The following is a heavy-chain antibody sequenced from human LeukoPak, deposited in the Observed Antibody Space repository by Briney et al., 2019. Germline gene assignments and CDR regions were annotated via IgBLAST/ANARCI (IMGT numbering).Heavy chain of an antibody. Sequence: GGSLRLSCVASGFTFSSYSMSWVRQAPGKGLEWVGRIKSKTDGGTTDYAAPVKGRFTISRDDSKNTLYLQMNSLKTEDTAVYYCTTGMITFGGVGDFDYWGQGTLVTVSS. D-gene: IGHD3-16*01. CDR1: GFTFSSYS. CDR3: TTGMITFGGVGDFDY. V-gene: IGHV3-15*01. J-gene: IGHJ4*02. CDR2: IKSKTDGGTT.